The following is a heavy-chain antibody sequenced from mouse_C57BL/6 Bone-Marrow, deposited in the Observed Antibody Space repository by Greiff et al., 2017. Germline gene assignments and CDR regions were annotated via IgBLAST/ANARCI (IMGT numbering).Heavy chain of an antibody. CDR1: GFTFSSYA. J-gene: IGHJ1*03. V-gene: IGHV5-9-1*02. Sequence: EVQRVESGEGLVKPGGSLKLSCAASGFTFSSYAMSWVRQTPEQRLEWVAYISSGGDYIYYADTVKGRFTISRDNARNTMYLQMSSLKSEDTAMYYCTRGAQLGLDWYFDVWGTGTTVTVSS. CDR2: ISSGGDYI. CDR3: TRGAQLGLDWYFDV. D-gene: IGHD4-1*02.